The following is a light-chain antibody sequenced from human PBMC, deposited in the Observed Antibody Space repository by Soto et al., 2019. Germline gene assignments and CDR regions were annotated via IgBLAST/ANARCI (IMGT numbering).Light chain of an antibody. CDR3: CSFADTFTYV. V-gene: IGLV2-23*02. CDR1: SNDVGSYDL. J-gene: IGLJ1*01. CDR2: EVH. Sequence: QSALTQPASVSGSPGQSITISCTGTSNDVGSYDLVSWYQHHPGKTPKLMIYEVHKRPSGVSNRLSGSKSGNTASLTISGLQTEDEADYYCCSFADTFTYVFGTGIRSPX.